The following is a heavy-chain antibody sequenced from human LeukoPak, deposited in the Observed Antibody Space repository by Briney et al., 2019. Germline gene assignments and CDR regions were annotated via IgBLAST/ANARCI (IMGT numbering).Heavy chain of an antibody. CDR2: IYPGDSDT. V-gene: IGHV5-51*01. CDR3: ARATIFGVVKGAFDI. D-gene: IGHD3-3*01. Sequence: GESLKISCKGSGYSFTSYWIGWVRQMPGKGLEWMGIIYPGDSDTRYSPSFQGQVTISADKSISTAYLQWSSLKASDTAMYYCARATIFGVVKGAFDIWGQGTMVTVSS. J-gene: IGHJ3*02. CDR1: GYSFTSYW.